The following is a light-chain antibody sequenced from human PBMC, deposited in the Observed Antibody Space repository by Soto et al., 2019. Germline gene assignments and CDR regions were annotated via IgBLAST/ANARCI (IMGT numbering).Light chain of an antibody. Sequence: EIVMTQSPATLSVSPGERATLSCRASQSVSSNLAWYQQKPGQAPRLLIYGASTRATGIPARFSGSGSGTEFTLTISSLQSEDFAVYYCQQYNNCPITFGHGTKVDIK. V-gene: IGKV3-15*01. CDR3: QQYNNCPIT. CDR1: QSVSSN. J-gene: IGKJ3*01. CDR2: GAS.